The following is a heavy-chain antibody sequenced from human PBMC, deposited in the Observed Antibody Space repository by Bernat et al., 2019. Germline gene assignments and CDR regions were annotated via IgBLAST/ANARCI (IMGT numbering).Heavy chain of an antibody. CDR1: GFTFSTYA. V-gene: IGHV3-15*01. D-gene: IGHD6-19*01. Sequence: VQLVESGGGVVQPGRSLRLSCTASGFTFSTYAMHWVRQAPGKGLEWVGRIKSKTDGGTTDYAAPVKGRFTISRDDSKNTLYLQMNSLKTEDTAVYYCTTGAGSGWKNFDYWGQGTLVTVSS. CDR3: TTGAGSGWKNFDY. CDR2: IKSKTDGGTT. J-gene: IGHJ4*02.